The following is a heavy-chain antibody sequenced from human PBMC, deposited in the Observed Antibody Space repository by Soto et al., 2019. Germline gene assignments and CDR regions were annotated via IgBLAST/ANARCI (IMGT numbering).Heavy chain of an antibody. Sequence: QVRLLQSGAEVKKPGASVKVSCKASGYTFSGYNTHWVRQAPGQGLEWMGWINPNSGATNFARKFQGRVSMTRDTSIGTAYMELANLTSDDTAVYFCARDLLWSAQEPVDFWGQGTLVTVSS. V-gene: IGHV1-2*02. D-gene: IGHD2-21*01. CDR1: GYTFSGYN. CDR3: ARDLLWSAQEPVDF. J-gene: IGHJ4*02. CDR2: INPNSGAT.